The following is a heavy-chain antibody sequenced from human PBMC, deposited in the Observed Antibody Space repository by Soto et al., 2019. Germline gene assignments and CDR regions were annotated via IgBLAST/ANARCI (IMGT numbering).Heavy chain of an antibody. CDR3: ARVPGRITIWFDP. Sequence: SVKVSCKASGGTFSIYAIRWVRQAPGQGLEWMGGIIPIFGTANYAQKFQGRVTITADESTSTAYMELSSLRSEDTAVYYCARVPGRITIWFDPWGQGTLVTVSS. D-gene: IGHD3-3*01. CDR2: IIPIFGTA. V-gene: IGHV1-69*13. CDR1: GGTFSIYA. J-gene: IGHJ5*02.